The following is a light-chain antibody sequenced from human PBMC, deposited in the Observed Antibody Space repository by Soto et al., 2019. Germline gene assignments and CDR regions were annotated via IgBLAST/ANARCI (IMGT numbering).Light chain of an antibody. V-gene: IGKV1-5*03. CDR1: QTFSTS. J-gene: IGKJ1*01. CDR3: QQYCSYPWT. CDR2: KAS. Sequence: DIQMTQSPSTLSASVGDRVTITCRASQTFSTSLAWYQQKPGQAPKLLIYKASSLESGVPSRFSGSGSGTEFTLTMSSLQPDDFATYYCQQYCSYPWTFGQGTKVEIK.